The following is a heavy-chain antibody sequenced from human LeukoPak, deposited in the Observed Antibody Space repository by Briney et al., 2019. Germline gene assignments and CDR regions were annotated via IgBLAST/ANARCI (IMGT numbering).Heavy chain of an antibody. CDR1: GFTFSHFA. J-gene: IGHJ4*02. D-gene: IGHD2-2*01. CDR3: AKDRDIVVIPSAAFDY. Sequence: GGSLRLSCAASGFTFSHFAMSWVRQAPGKGLEWVSAISGSGSSTYYADSVKGHFTISRDNSKSTLYLQMNSLRAEDTAVYYCAKDRDIVVIPSAAFDYWGQGTLVTVSS. V-gene: IGHV3-23*01. CDR2: ISGSGSST.